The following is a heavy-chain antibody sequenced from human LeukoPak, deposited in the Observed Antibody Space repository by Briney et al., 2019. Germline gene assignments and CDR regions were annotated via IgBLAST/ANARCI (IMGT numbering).Heavy chain of an antibody. CDR1: GGSISSSSYY. Sequence: SETLSLTCTVSGGSISSSSYYWGWIRQPPGKGLEWIGSIYYSGSTYYNPSLKSRVTISVDTSKNQFSLKLSSVTAADTAVYYCAHPSGGGDVFDIWGQGTMVTVSS. CDR2: IYYSGST. D-gene: IGHD6-25*01. V-gene: IGHV4-39*01. J-gene: IGHJ3*02. CDR3: AHPSGGGDVFDI.